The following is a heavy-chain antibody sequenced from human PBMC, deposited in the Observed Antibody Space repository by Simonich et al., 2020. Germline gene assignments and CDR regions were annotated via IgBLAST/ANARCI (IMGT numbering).Heavy chain of an antibody. CDR1: GFTFSSYA. V-gene: IGHV3-30*07. CDR3: ARELSKNGEAAAGYYFDY. Sequence: QVQLVESGGGVVQPGRSLRLSCAASGFTFSSYAMHWVRQAPGKGLEWVELKSYEGSNKYYADSVKGRFTISRDNSKNTLYLQMNSLRAEDTAVYYCARELSKNGEAAAGYYFDYWGQGTLVTVSS. CDR2: KSYEGSNK. J-gene: IGHJ4*02. D-gene: IGHD6-13*01.